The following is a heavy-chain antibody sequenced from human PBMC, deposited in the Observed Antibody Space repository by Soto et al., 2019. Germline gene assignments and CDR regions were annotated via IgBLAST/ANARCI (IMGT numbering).Heavy chain of an antibody. CDR2: ISYDGNTQ. Sequence: GGSLRLSCAASGFTLSSYSIHWVRQAPGKGLDWVAVISYDGNTQFYGDSVKGRFIVSRDNSRNTLYLQMNSLRAEDTAVYYCARDPGINYYDSSGYYSPLYYFDYWGQGTLVTVSS. CDR3: ARDPGINYYDSSGYYSPLYYFDY. CDR1: GFTLSSYS. V-gene: IGHV3-30-3*01. D-gene: IGHD3-22*01. J-gene: IGHJ4*02.